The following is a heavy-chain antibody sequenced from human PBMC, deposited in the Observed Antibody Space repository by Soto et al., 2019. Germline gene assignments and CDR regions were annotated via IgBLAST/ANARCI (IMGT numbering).Heavy chain of an antibody. CDR1: GLTFGSRA. CDR2: ITDNGGDA. D-gene: IGHD3-10*01. Sequence: PGGSLRLSCVASGLTFGSRAMSWVRQAPGEGLQWVATITDNGGDAKYADSVRVRFVISRDNSKKTLYMQMTSLTAEDSAMYFCARGSPESYPGSRIFDLWGRGHLVTVS. V-gene: IGHV3-23*01. J-gene: IGHJ4*02. CDR3: ARGSPESYPGSRIFDL.